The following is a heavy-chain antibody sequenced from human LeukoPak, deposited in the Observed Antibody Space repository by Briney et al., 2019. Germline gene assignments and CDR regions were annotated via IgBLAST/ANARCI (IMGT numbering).Heavy chain of an antibody. Sequence: PGGSLRLSCAASGFTFSSYAMSWVRQAPGRGLEWVSALSGSGGSTYYADSVKGRFTISRDNSKNTLYLQMNSLRAEDTAVYYCAKDWGVTEYYFDYWGQGTLVTVSS. CDR3: AKDWGVTEYYFDY. J-gene: IGHJ4*02. V-gene: IGHV3-23*01. CDR1: GFTFSSYA. D-gene: IGHD3-16*01. CDR2: LSGSGGST.